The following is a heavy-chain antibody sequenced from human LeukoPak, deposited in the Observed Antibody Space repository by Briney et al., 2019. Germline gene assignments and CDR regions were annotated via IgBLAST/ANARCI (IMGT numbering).Heavy chain of an antibody. CDR1: GLTFSSYW. CDR3: GRGVGGLQH. J-gene: IGHJ1*01. Sequence: PGGSLRLSCAASGLTFSSYWMHWVRQAPGKGLVWVSRINSDGSSTSYADSVKGRFTISRDNAKNTLYLQMNSLRAEDTAVYYRGRGVGGLQHWGQGTLVTVSS. D-gene: IGHD2-15*01. V-gene: IGHV3-74*01. CDR2: INSDGSST.